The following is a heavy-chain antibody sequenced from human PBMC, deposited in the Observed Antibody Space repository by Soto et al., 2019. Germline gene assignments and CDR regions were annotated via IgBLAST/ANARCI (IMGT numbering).Heavy chain of an antibody. V-gene: IGHV1-69*13. CDR3: ARDVYSSSSGNRYYFDY. J-gene: IGHJ4*02. D-gene: IGHD6-6*01. CDR1: GGTFSSYA. CDR2: IIPIFGTA. Sequence: ASVKVSCKASGGTFSSYAISWVRQAPGQGLEWMGGIIPIFGTANYAQKFQGRVTITADESTSTAYMELSSLRSEDTAVYYCARDVYSSSSGNRYYFDYWGQGTLVTVSS.